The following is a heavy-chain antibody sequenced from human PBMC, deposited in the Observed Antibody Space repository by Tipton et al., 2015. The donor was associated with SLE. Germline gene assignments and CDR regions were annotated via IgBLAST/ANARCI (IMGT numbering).Heavy chain of an antibody. CDR2: IYSSGST. J-gene: IGHJ4*02. Sequence: LSLTCTVSDGSISSYYWSWIRQPAGKGLEWIGRIYSSGSTNYNPSLKSRVTMSVDSSKNQFSLKLSSVTAAGTAVYYCAREAAATGRVLDYWGQGTLVTVSS. D-gene: IGHD6-13*01. V-gene: IGHV4-4*07. CDR3: AREAAATGRVLDY. CDR1: DGSISSYY.